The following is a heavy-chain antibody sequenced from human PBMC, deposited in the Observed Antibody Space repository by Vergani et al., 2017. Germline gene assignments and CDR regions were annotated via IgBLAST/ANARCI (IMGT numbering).Heavy chain of an antibody. CDR1: GFTFTNYG. V-gene: IGHV3-30*02. J-gene: IGHJ4*02. D-gene: IGHD2-15*01. CDR2: TRYDGIVE. CDR3: ATAGAAXCRGASCYDFFEY. Sequence: QVQLVESGGGVVQPGGSLILSCAASGFTFTNYGMHWVRQAPGKGREWVAFTRYDGIVEYYGDSVRGRFTISRDTSKNTLYLQMNRLRPEDTAVYYCATAGAAXCRGASCYDFFEYWGQGTLVTVAS.